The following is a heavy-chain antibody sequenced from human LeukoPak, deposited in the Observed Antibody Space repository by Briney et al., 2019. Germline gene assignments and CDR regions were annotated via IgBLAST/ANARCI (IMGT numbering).Heavy chain of an antibody. J-gene: IGHJ4*02. V-gene: IGHV3-21*01. CDR3: ARGPNSNWSGLDF. D-gene: IGHD6-6*01. Sequence: PGGSLRLSCAASGFTFSSHSMTWVRQAPGKGLEWVSSISSSSNYIYYADSVKGRFTISRDNAKNTLYLQVNNLRAEDTAVYYCARGPNSNWSGLDFWGQGTLLTVSS. CDR1: GFTFSSHS. CDR2: ISSSSNYI.